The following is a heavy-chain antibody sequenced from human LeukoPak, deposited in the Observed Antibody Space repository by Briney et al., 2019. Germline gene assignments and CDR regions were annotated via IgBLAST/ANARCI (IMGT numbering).Heavy chain of an antibody. CDR3: AKSSYGGTPRPDFDY. J-gene: IGHJ4*02. D-gene: IGHD4-23*01. Sequence: PGGSLRLSCAASGFTFSSYAMSWVRQAPGKGLEWVSAISGGGGSTYYADSVKGRFTISRDNSKNTLYLQMNSLRAEDTAVYYCAKSSYGGTPRPDFDYWGQGTLVTVSS. CDR1: GFTFSSYA. V-gene: IGHV3-23*01. CDR2: ISGGGGST.